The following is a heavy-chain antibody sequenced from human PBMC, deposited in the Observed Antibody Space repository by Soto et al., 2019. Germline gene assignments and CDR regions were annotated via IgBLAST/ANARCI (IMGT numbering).Heavy chain of an antibody. V-gene: IGHV3-30-3*01. CDR3: ARAKIAAAEQRVYYYYYGMDV. CDR1: GFTFSSYA. D-gene: IGHD6-13*01. J-gene: IGHJ6*02. CDR2: ISYDGSNK. Sequence: GGSLRLSCAASGFTFSSYAMHWVRQAPGKGLEWVAVISYDGSNKYYADSVKGRFTISRDNSKNTLYLQMNSLRAEDTAAYYCARAKIAAAEQRVYYYYYGMDVWGQGTTVTVSS.